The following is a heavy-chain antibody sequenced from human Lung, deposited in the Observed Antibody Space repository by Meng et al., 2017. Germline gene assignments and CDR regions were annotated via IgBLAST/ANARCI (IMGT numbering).Heavy chain of an antibody. J-gene: IGHJ4*02. V-gene: IGHV2-5*02. D-gene: IGHD6-19*01. Sequence: SGPTLVKPTQTLTLTCTFSGFPLSTSGVGVGWIRQPPGKALEWLALIYWDDDKRYSPSLKSRLTITKDTSKNQVVLTMTNMDPVDTATYYCAHRKLSSGWLTAYFDYWGQGPLVTVSS. CDR3: AHRKLSSGWLTAYFDY. CDR1: GFPLSTSGVG. CDR2: IYWDDDK.